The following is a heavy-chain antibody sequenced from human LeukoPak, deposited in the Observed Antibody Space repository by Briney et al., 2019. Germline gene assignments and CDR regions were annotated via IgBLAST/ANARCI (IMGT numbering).Heavy chain of an antibody. Sequence: PGGSLRPSCAASGFTFSSSAMSWVRQAPGKGLEWVSSISGSGGSTYYADSVKGRFTISRGNSKNTLYLQMNSLRAEDTAVYYCAKCSGGSCYDAFDIWGQGTMVTVSS. J-gene: IGHJ3*02. D-gene: IGHD2-15*01. V-gene: IGHV3-23*01. CDR3: AKCSGGSCYDAFDI. CDR2: ISGSGGST. CDR1: GFTFSSSA.